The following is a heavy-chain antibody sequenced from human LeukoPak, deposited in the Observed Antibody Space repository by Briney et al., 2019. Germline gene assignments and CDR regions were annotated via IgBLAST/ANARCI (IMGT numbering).Heavy chain of an antibody. D-gene: IGHD3-10*01. V-gene: IGHV4-39*07. Sequence: PSETLSLTCTVSGGSISSSSYYWGWIRQPPGKGLEWIGSIYYSGSTYDNPSLKSRVTISVDTSKNQFSLKLSSVTAADTAVYYCARMRDTMVRGVIIRRNFDYWGQGTLVTVSS. J-gene: IGHJ4*02. CDR1: GGSISSSSYY. CDR3: ARMRDTMVRGVIIRRNFDY. CDR2: IYYSGST.